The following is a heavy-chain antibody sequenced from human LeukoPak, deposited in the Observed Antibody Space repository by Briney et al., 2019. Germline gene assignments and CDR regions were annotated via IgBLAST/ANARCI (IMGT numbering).Heavy chain of an antibody. CDR3: ARDKISINAFDM. CDR1: DASISGHY. V-gene: IGHV4-59*11. Sequence: SETLSLTCTVSDASISGHYLAWIRQPPGKGLEWIGYISYIGSTNYNPSLKSRVTISVDTSKNQFSLKLSSVSAADTAVYYCARDKISINAFDMWGQGTMVTVSS. J-gene: IGHJ3*02. D-gene: IGHD1-14*01. CDR2: ISYIGST.